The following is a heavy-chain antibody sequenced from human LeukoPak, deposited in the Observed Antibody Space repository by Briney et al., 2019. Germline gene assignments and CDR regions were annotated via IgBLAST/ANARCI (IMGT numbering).Heavy chain of an antibody. J-gene: IGHJ4*02. CDR3: ARAGGYGLIDY. V-gene: IGHV4-39*07. CDR1: GGSTSSWTYF. CDR2: IYYSGGT. D-gene: IGHD5-18*01. Sequence: PSETLSLTCTVSGGSTSSWTYFWSWIRQSPGKGLEWLGSIYYSGGTYYNPSLKSRVTISLYTSKNQFSLKLSSVTAADTAVYYCARAGGYGLIDYWGQGTMVTVSS.